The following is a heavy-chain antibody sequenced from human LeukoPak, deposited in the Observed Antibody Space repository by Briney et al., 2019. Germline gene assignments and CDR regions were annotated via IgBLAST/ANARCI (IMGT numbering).Heavy chain of an antibody. J-gene: IGHJ3*02. CDR2: INHSGST. CDR1: GGSFSGYY. V-gene: IGHV4-34*01. D-gene: IGHD2-21*02. CDR3: ARYTVVVTAFDI. Sequence: PSETLSLTCAVYGGSFSGYYWSWIRQPPGKGLEWIGEINHSGSTYYNPSLKSRVTISVDTSKNQFSLKLSSVTAADTAVYYCARYTVVVTAFDIWGQGTMVTVSS.